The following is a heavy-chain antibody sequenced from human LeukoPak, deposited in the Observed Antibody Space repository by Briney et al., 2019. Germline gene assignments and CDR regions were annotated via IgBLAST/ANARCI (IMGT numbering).Heavy chain of an antibody. D-gene: IGHD3-22*01. CDR2: IIPIFGTA. CDR1: GGTFSSYA. Sequence: SVKVSCKASGGTFSSYAISWGRQAPGRGLEWMGGIIPIFGTANYAQKFQGRVTITTDESTSTAYMELSSLRSEDTAVYYCARVSTSNYYYGSSGYFPPPYYFDYWGQGTLVTVSS. V-gene: IGHV1-69*05. CDR3: ARVSTSNYYYGSSGYFPPPYYFDY. J-gene: IGHJ4*02.